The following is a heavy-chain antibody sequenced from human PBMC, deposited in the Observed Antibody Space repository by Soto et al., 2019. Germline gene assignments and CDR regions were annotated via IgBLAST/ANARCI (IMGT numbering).Heavy chain of an antibody. J-gene: IGHJ3*02. CDR1: GFSFSSYW. CDR2: IKEDGSQK. V-gene: IGHV3-7*04. CDR3: ARGDYYDSSGPFSDAFDI. Sequence: GGSLRLSCAASGFSFSSYWMSWVRQAPGKGLEWVANIKEDGSQKWYVDSVKGRFTASRDNAKNSLYLQMNSLRAEDTAVYYCARGDYYDSSGPFSDAFDIWGQGTMVTVS. D-gene: IGHD3-22*01.